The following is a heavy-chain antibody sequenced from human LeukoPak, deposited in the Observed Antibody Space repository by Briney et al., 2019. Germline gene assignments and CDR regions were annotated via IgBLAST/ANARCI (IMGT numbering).Heavy chain of an antibody. CDR1: GFTFSNYN. CDR2: ISSSNNYI. V-gene: IGHV3-21*01. CDR3: ARRSPNYYFDY. J-gene: IGHJ4*02. Sequence: GGSLRLSCAASGFTFSNYNMNWVRQAPGKGLEWVSSISSSNNYIYYADSVKGRFTISRDNAKNTLYLQMNSLRAEDTAVYYCARRSPNYYFDYWGQGTPVTVSS.